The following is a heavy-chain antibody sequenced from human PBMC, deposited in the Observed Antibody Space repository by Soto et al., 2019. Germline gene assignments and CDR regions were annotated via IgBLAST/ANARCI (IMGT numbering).Heavy chain of an antibody. Sequence: SETLSLTCTVSGGSISSYYWSWIRQPPGKGLEWIGYIYYSGSTNYNPSLKSRVTISVDTSKNQFSLKLSSVTAADTAVYYCARVGVPSSWYLNNWFDPWGQGTLVTVSS. J-gene: IGHJ5*02. V-gene: IGHV4-59*01. D-gene: IGHD6-13*01. CDR1: GGSISSYY. CDR3: ARVGVPSSWYLNNWFDP. CDR2: IYYSGST.